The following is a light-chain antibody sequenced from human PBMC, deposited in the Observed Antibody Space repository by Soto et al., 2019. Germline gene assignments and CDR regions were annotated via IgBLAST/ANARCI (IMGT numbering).Light chain of an antibody. J-gene: IGKJ2*01. CDR3: QQYNNWLMYT. CDR1: QSVSSN. CDR2: GAS. Sequence: EIVITQSPSTLSVSPGERATLSCRASQSVSSNLAWYQQKPGQAPRLLIYGASTRATGIPARFSGSGSGTEFTLTISSLQSEDFAVYYCQQYNNWLMYTFGQGTKVDIK. V-gene: IGKV3-15*01.